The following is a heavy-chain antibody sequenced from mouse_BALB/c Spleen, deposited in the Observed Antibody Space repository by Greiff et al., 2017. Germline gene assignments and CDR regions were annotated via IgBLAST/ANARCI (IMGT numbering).Heavy chain of an antibody. Sequence: EVQRVESGGGLVKPGGSLKLSCAASGFTFSSYAMSWVRQTPEKRLEWVASISSGGSTYYPDSVKGRFTISRDNARNILYLQMSSLRSEDTAMYYCARGRRYDYAMDYWGQGTSVTVSS. V-gene: IGHV5-6-5*01. CDR2: ISSGGST. J-gene: IGHJ4*01. D-gene: IGHD2-14*01. CDR1: GFTFSSYA. CDR3: ARGRRYDYAMDY.